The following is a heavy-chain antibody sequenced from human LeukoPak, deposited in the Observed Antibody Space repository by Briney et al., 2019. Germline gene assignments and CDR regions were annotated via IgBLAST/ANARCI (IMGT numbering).Heavy chain of an antibody. V-gene: IGHV4-59*12. J-gene: IGHJ5*02. Sequence: SETLSLTCTVSGGSISSYYWSWIRQPPGKGLEWIGGIYYSGSTYYNPSLRSRVTISLDTSKNQFFLRLSSVTAADTAMYYCAREGRYYDSGSYGFDPWGQGTLVTVSS. CDR1: GGSISSYY. CDR2: IYYSGST. CDR3: AREGRYYDSGSYGFDP. D-gene: IGHD3-10*01.